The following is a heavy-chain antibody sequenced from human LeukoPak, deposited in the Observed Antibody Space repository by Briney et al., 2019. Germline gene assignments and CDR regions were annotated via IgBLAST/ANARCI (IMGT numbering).Heavy chain of an antibody. CDR2: IIPIFGTA. J-gene: IGHJ6*02. CDR3: ARTLGGVTRGVYGMDV. D-gene: IGHD4-17*01. CDR1: GYTFTGYY. V-gene: IGHV1-69*13. Sequence: ASVKVSCKASGYTFTGYYMHWVRQAPGQGLEWMGGIIPIFGTANYAQKFQGRVTITADESTSTAYMELSSLRSEDTAVYYCARTLGGVTRGVYGMDVWGQGTTVTVSS.